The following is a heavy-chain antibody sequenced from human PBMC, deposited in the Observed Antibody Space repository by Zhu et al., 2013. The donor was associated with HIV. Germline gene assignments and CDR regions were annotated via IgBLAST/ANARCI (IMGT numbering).Heavy chain of an antibody. J-gene: IGHJ3*02. D-gene: IGHD1-1*01. Sequence: LQSGAEIKRPGASVTLSCTASGYNFNNYFINWVRQAPGQGPEWMGWINPTSWETTFAPKFQGRVALTRATSSNTIYLYLSNLRPDDTAVYFCARGGQLVDPVAGLFDAFHIWGQGTTVTVSS. CDR3: ARGGQLVDPVAGLFDAFHI. V-gene: IGHV1-2*02. CDR2: INPTSWET. CDR1: GYNFNNYF.